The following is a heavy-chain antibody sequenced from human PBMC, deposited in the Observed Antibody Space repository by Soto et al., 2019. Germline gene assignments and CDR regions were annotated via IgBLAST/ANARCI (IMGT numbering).Heavy chain of an antibody. CDR2: VNANNGNT. V-gene: IGHV1-18*01. CDR3: ARDTMTGYLQFDY. CDR1: GYTFTNYG. J-gene: IGHJ4*02. Sequence: QVQLVQSGAEVKKPGASVKVSCRASGYTFTNYGISWVRQAPGQGLEWMGWVNANNGNTNYAQTLQGRVTMTTDTSTSTAYMELRSLRSDDTAVYYCARDTMTGYLQFDYWGQGTLVTVSS. D-gene: IGHD3-9*01.